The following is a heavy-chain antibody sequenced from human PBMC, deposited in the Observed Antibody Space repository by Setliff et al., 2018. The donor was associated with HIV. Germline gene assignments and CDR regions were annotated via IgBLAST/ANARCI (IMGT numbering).Heavy chain of an antibody. D-gene: IGHD5-18*01. J-gene: IGHJ6*03. Sequence: GSLRLSCVVSGFTLRSYDMYWVRQAPGKGLEWVSGLGVRGDTYYTGSVKGRFAISRECAKNSLYLQMSNLRPEDTGVYYCLRGSIQVPGLDHMDVCGKGTTVTVSS. V-gene: IGHV3-13*01. CDR1: GFTLRSYD. CDR2: LGVRGDT. CDR3: LRGSIQVPGLDHMDV.